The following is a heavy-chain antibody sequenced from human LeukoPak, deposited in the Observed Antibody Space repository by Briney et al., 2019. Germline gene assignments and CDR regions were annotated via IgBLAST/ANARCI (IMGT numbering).Heavy chain of an antibody. CDR1: GFTFSSYG. CDR3: ARGSGYKYDFTGRERTKSRLDY. J-gene: IGHJ4*02. D-gene: IGHD3/OR15-3a*01. V-gene: IGHV3-48*01. CDR2: ISSGGSTI. Sequence: GGSLILSCAASGFTFSSYGMSWGRQAPGKGLEWVSYISSGGSTIYYADSVKGRFTISRDNSKNTLYLQMNSLRAEDTAMYYCARGSGYKYDFTGRERTKSRLDYWGQGTLVAVSS.